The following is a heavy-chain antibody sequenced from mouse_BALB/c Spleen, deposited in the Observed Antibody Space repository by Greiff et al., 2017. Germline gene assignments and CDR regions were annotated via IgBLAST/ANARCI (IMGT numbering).Heavy chain of an antibody. V-gene: IGHV14-3*02. D-gene: IGHD2-2*01. J-gene: IGHJ2*01. CDR1: GFTIKDTY. Sequence: EVQLQQSGAELVKPGASVKLSCTASGFTIKDTYMHWVKQRPEQGLEWIGRIDPANGNTKYDPKFQGKATITADTSSNTAYLQLSSLTSEDTAVYYCARDGYDGGYYFDYWGQGTTLTVSS. CDR2: IDPANGNT. CDR3: ARDGYDGGYYFDY.